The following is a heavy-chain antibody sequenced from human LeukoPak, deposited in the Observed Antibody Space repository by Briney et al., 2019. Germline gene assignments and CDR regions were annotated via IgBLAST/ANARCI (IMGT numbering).Heavy chain of an antibody. J-gene: IGHJ4*02. V-gene: IGHV3-7*02. CDR2: IKQDGSET. CDR3: ARCKNFDWDPKFDY. CDR1: GFTFSSYW. Sequence: GGSLRLSCAASGFTFSSYWMSWVRQAPGKGLEWVANIKQDGSETYYVDSVKGRFTISRDNAKNSLYLQMSSLRAEDTAVYYCARCKNFDWDPKFDYWGQGTLVTVSS. D-gene: IGHD3-9*01.